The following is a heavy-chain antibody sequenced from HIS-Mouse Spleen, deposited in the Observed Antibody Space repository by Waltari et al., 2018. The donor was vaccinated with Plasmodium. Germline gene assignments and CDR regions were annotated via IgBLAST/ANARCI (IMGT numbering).Heavy chain of an antibody. CDR2: IKQDGSEK. CDR1: GFHFRSYW. CDR3: ASSWYWYFDL. J-gene: IGHJ2*01. Sequence: EVQLVESGGGLVQPGGSLRLSCAASGFHFRSYWMSWVRQAPGKGLEWVANIKQDGSEKYYVDSVKGRFTISRDNAKNSLYLQMNSLRAEDTAVYYCASSWYWYFDLWGRGTLVTVSS. V-gene: IGHV3-7*01. D-gene: IGHD6-13*01.